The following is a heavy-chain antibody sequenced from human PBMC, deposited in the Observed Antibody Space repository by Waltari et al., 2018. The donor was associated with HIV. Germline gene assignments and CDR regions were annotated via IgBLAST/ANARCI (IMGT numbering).Heavy chain of an antibody. Sequence: EVLLVQSGGDLVQPGESLRLTCAASGFTLSTYWMTWVRQAPGKVLEWVARIKQDGSGKCYVDSVQGRFIISRDNAWTSLSREMNNLRAEDTAVYYCARDHESGAGMYYFSHWGQGSLVTVSS. D-gene: IGHD3-16*01. CDR2: IKQDGSGK. CDR1: GFTLSTYW. CDR3: ARDHESGAGMYYFSH. J-gene: IGHJ4*02. V-gene: IGHV3-7*01.